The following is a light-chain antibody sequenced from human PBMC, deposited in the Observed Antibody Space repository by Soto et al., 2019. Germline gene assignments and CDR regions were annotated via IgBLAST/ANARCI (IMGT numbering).Light chain of an antibody. J-gene: IGKJ5*01. V-gene: IGKV3-11*01. Sequence: EIVWTHSPCTLSLSPWERATLSFMSIQSLINNYLAWYQQKPGQAPSLVIYAASNRATGIPARFSGSGSRTDFSLTISSLEPEDFAVYYCQQRSNWPPITFGQGTRLEIK. CDR1: QSLINNY. CDR3: QQRSNWPPIT. CDR2: AAS.